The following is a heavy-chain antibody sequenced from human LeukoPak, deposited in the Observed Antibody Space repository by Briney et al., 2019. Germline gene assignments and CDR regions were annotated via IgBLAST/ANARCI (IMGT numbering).Heavy chain of an antibody. CDR1: GGSINTYH. J-gene: IGHJ2*01. CDR2: IYYTGST. V-gene: IGHV4-59*01. Sequence: SETLSLTCTVSGGSINTYHWSWIRQPPGKGLEWIGYIYYTGSTNYNPSLKGRVTISVDTSKDQFSLRLSSVTAADTAVYFCTRDPSTAADDWYFDLWGRGTLVTVSS. CDR3: TRDPSTAADDWYFDL. D-gene: IGHD6-13*01.